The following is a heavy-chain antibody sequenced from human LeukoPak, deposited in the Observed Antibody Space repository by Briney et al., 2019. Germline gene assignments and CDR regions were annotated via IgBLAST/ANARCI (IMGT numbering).Heavy chain of an antibody. J-gene: IGHJ4*02. CDR1: GGSISSYY. Sequence: ETLSLTCTVSGGSISSYYWSWIRQPAGKGLEWIGRIYTSGSTNYNPSLKSRVTISVDTSKNQFSLKLSSVTAADTAVYYCARSSIAARLFYFDYWGQGTLVTVSS. CDR2: IYTSGST. D-gene: IGHD6-6*01. CDR3: ARSSIAARLFYFDY. V-gene: IGHV4-4*07.